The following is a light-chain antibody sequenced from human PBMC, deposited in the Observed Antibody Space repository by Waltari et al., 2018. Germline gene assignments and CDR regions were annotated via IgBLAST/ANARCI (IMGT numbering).Light chain of an antibody. CDR2: DVS. V-gene: IGLV2-14*03. CDR1: SSDAGTYTY. J-gene: IGLJ3*02. CDR3: SSYTSSSTLWV. Sequence: QSALTQPASVSGSPGQSITISCTGTSSDAGTYTYVPWYQQPPGKAPKLMIYDVSNRPSGVSNRFSGSKSGNTASLTISGLQAEDEADYYCSSYTSSSTLWVFGGGTKLTVL.